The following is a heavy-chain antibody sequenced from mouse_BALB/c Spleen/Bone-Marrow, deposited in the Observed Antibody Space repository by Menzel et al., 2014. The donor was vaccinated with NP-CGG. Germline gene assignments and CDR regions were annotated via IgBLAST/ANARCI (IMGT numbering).Heavy chain of an antibody. CDR1: GFTFSNYG. Sequence: DVKLQESGGDLVKPGGSLKLSCAASGFTFSNYGMSWVRQTPDKRLEWVATISSVGSYTYYPDSVKGRFTISRDNAKNTLFLQMSSLKSEDTAMYYCARRGTGTGSYYFDYWGQGTTLTVSS. CDR2: ISSVGSYT. D-gene: IGHD4-1*01. V-gene: IGHV5-6*02. CDR3: ARRGTGTGSYYFDY. J-gene: IGHJ2*01.